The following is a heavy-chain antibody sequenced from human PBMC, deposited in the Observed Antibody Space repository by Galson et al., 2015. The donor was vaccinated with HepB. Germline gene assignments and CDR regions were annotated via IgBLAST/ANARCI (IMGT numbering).Heavy chain of an antibody. D-gene: IGHD6-19*01. CDR3: ARAGFQWKVRGLFDY. J-gene: IGHJ4*02. Sequence: SETLSLTCAVYGGSFSGYYWSWIRQPPGKGLEWIGEINHSGSTNYNPSLKSRVTISVDTSKNQFSLKLSSVTAADTAVYYCARAGFQWKVRGLFDYWGQGTLVTVSS. CDR2: INHSGST. V-gene: IGHV4-34*01. CDR1: GGSFSGYY.